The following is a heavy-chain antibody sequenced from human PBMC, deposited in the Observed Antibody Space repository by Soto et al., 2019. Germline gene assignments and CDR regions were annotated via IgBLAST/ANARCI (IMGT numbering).Heavy chain of an antibody. V-gene: IGHV3-33*01. CDR1: GFSFSSYG. CDR2: IWYDGSNK. D-gene: IGHD6-19*01. J-gene: IGHJ5*02. CDR3: ARDGGCREGYTVGSTWFDP. Sequence: QVQLVESGGGVVQPGRSLRLSCAASGFSFSSYGMHWVRQAPGKGLEWVAVIWYDGSNKYYADSVKGRFTISRDNSKNTLYLQMNNLRAEDTAVYYCARDGGCREGYTVGSTWFDPWGQGTLVTVSS.